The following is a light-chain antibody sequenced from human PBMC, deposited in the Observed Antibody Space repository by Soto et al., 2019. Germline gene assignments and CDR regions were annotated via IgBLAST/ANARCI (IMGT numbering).Light chain of an antibody. CDR2: EVD. CDR1: SSDIGSYTL. Sequence: QSVLTQPASVSGSPGQSITISCSGTSSDIGSYTLVSWYQQHPGKAPKVMIYEVDKWPSGVSTRFSGSRSGNTASLTISGLQDEDEADYFCCSYAGGFTYVFGTGTKVTVL. J-gene: IGLJ1*01. V-gene: IGLV2-23*02. CDR3: CSYAGGFTYV.